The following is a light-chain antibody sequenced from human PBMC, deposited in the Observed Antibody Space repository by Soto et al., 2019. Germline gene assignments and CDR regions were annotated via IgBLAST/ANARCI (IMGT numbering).Light chain of an antibody. J-gene: IGLJ1*01. V-gene: IGLV2-11*01. CDR3: WIYGVSYIHV. CDR1: SSDVGGYNY. Sequence: QSALTQPRSVSGSPGQSVTISCTGTSSDVGGYNYVSWYQQHPGKAPKLMIYDVSKRPSGVPDRFSGSKSGNTASLTISGLNYADALDYYFWIYGVSYIHVFGTRSKGTDL. CDR2: DVS.